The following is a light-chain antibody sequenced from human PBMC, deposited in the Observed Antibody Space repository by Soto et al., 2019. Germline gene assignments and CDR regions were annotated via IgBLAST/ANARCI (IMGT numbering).Light chain of an antibody. V-gene: IGKV1-5*01. J-gene: IGKJ1*01. CDR3: QHYNSYSWT. CDR1: QTISSW. CDR2: DAS. Sequence: DIRLTLTPSTLSASFGDRVTITCRARQTISSWLAWYPQKPGKAPKLLIYDASSWESGVPSRFSGSGSGTEFTLTSSSPEPDDFTTYYCQHYNSYSWTFGQVTEV.